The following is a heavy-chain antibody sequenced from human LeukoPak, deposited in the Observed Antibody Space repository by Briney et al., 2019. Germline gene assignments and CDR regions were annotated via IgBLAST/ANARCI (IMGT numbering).Heavy chain of an antibody. V-gene: IGHV1-8*02. J-gene: IGHJ6*03. D-gene: IGHD3-10*01. CDR1: GYTFTGYY. Sequence: GASVKVSCKASGYTFTGYYMHWVRQATGQGLEWMGWMSPKSGNTDYAQKFQGRVTMTRNTSINTAYLELSSLRSDDTAVYFCARGVEGLGNMDVWGEGTTVIVSS. CDR3: ARGVEGLGNMDV. CDR2: MSPKSGNT.